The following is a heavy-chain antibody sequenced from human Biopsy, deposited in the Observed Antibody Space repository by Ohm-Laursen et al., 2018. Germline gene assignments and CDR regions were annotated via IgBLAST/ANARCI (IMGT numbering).Heavy chain of an antibody. CDR1: GDTFTTSA. CDR3: ASGDIRRLGLDV. Sequence: ASVKVSCNASGDTFTTSAISWVRQVPGQGLDWMGRIIPILGTVDYGQNFQGRVSIRADTSTTFMELTSLRYDETAVYYCASGDIRRLGLDVWGLGTTVTVSS. J-gene: IGHJ6*02. CDR2: IIPILGTV. V-gene: IGHV1-69*04.